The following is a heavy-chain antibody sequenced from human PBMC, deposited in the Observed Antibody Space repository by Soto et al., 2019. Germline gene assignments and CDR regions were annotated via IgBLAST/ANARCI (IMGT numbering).Heavy chain of an antibody. D-gene: IGHD1-26*01. CDR3: TTTYTGGSFYT. CDR2: IKSETGGGTT. V-gene: IGHV3-15*07. J-gene: IGHJ1*01. Sequence: EVQVVESGGGLVQPGKSLRLSCAASGLLFINAWMNWVRQAPGKGLEWVGRIKSETGGGTTDYAAPVKGRFTIARDDSKNMLYLQMNSLKTEDTAVYYCTTTYTGGSFYTWGQGTLVTVSS. CDR1: GLLFINAW.